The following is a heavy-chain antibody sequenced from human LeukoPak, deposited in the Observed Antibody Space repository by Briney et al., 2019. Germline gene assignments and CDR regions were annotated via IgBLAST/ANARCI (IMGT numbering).Heavy chain of an antibody. Sequence: PGGSLRLSCAASGFSFADAWMSWVRQAPGKGLEWVANIKQDGSEKYYVDSVKGRFTISRDNAKNSLYLQMNSLRAEDTAVYYCARDNGDSGLEDYWGQGTLVTVSS. CDR2: IKQDGSEK. CDR1: GFSFADAW. D-gene: IGHD2-8*01. CDR3: ARDNGDSGLEDY. J-gene: IGHJ4*02. V-gene: IGHV3-7*03.